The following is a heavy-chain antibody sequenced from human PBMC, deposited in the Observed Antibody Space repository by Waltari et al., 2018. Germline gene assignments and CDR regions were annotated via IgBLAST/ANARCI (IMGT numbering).Heavy chain of an antibody. CDR3: ARFYAHDYGDYLPYYFDY. Sequence: QLQLQESGPGLVKPSETLSLTCTVSGGSISSSSYYWGWIRQPPGQGLEWIGSIYYSGSTYYNPSLKSRVTISVDTSKNQFSLKLSSVTAADTAVYYCARFYAHDYGDYLPYYFDYWGQGTLVTVSS. J-gene: IGHJ4*02. CDR1: GGSISSSSYY. CDR2: IYYSGST. V-gene: IGHV4-39*01. D-gene: IGHD4-17*01.